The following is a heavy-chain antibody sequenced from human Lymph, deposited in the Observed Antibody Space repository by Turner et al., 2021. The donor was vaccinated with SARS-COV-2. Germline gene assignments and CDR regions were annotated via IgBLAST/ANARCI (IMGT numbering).Heavy chain of an antibody. Sequence: EVQLVKTGGGLIQPGGSLRLSCAASGFTVSSNYMSWVRQATGKGLGWVSVIYICGTTYYADSVKGRFTISRDNSKNTLYLQMNSLRAEDTAVYYCARDLGPLAFDIWGQGTMVTVSS. CDR1: GFTVSSNY. J-gene: IGHJ3*02. CDR2: IYICGTT. V-gene: IGHV3-53*02. CDR3: ARDLGPLAFDI.